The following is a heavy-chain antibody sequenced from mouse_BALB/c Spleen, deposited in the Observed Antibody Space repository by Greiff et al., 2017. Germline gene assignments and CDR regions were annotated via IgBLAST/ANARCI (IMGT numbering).Heavy chain of an antibody. CDR3: ARGMGYDWAWFAY. CDR2: IYPYNGGT. V-gene: IGHV1S29*02. D-gene: IGHD2-2*01. CDR1: GYTFTDYN. J-gene: IGHJ3*01. Sequence: EVQLQESGPELVKPGASVKISCKASGYTFTDYNMHWVKQSHGKSLEWIGYIYPYNGGTGYNQKFKSKATLTVDNSSSTAYMELRSLTSEDSAVYYCARGMGYDWAWFAYWGQGTLVTVSA.